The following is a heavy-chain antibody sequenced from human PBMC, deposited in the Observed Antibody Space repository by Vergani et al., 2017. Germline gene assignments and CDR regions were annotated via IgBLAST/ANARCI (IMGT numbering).Heavy chain of an antibody. CDR3: ARDPAYCGGDCYSVRGAFDI. D-gene: IGHD2-21*02. Sequence: QVQLQQWGAGLLKPSETLSLTCAVYGGSFSGYYWSWIRQPPGKGLEWIGEINHSGSTNYNPSLKSRVTISVDTSKNQFTLKLSFVTAADTAVYYCARDPAYCGGDCYSVRGAFDIWGQGTMVTVSS. CDR1: GGSFSGYY. V-gene: IGHV4-34*01. J-gene: IGHJ3*02. CDR2: INHSGST.